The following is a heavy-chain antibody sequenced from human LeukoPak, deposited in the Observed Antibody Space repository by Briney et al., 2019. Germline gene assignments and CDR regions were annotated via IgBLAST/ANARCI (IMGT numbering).Heavy chain of an antibody. CDR1: GYTFTSYG. V-gene: IGHV1-18*01. D-gene: IGHD2-2*02. CDR3: ARVGENCSSTSCYTYYYYGMDV. Sequence: ASVKVSCKASGYTFTSYGISWVRQAPGQGLEWMGWISAYNGNTNYAQKLQGRVTMTTDTSTSTAYMELRSLRSDDTAVYYCARVGENCSSTSCYTYYYYGMDVWGQGTTVTVSS. CDR2: ISAYNGNT. J-gene: IGHJ6*02.